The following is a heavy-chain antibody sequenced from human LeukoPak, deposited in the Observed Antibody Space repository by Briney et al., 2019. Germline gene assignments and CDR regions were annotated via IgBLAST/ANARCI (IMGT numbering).Heavy chain of an antibody. CDR3: AREGSIVVVPAAIMKVSRSHNWFDP. CDR1: GFTFSSYA. Sequence: GGSLRLSCAASGFTFSSYAMRWVRQAPGKGLEWVAVISYDGSNKYYADSVKGRFTISRDNSKNTLYLQMNSLRAEDTAVYYCAREGSIVVVPAAIMKVSRSHNWFDPWGQGTLVTVSS. D-gene: IGHD2-2*01. V-gene: IGHV3-30-3*01. J-gene: IGHJ5*02. CDR2: ISYDGSNK.